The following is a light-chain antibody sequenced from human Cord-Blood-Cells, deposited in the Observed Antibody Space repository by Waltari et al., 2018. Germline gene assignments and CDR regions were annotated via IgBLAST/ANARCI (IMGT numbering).Light chain of an antibody. Sequence: QSALTQPASVSGSPGQSITIPCTGTSSDVGSYNFVSWYQQHPGKAPKLMIYEGSKRPSGVSNRFSGSKSSNTASLTISGLQAEDEADYYCCSYAGSSTWVFGGGTKLTVL. CDR3: CSYAGSSTWV. J-gene: IGLJ3*02. CDR2: EGS. V-gene: IGLV2-23*01. CDR1: SSDVGSYNF.